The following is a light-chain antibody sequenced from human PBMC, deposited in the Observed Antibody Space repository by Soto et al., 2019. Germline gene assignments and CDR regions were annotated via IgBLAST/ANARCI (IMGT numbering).Light chain of an antibody. CDR1: QSVSSSY. J-gene: IGKJ1*01. Sequence: EIVLTQSPGTLSLSPGERATLSCRASQSVSSSYLVWYQQKPGQAPRLLIYDTSNRATGIPARFSGSGSGTDFTLTISRLEPEDFAVYYCQQYGSSPWTFGQGTKVDI. CDR3: QQYGSSPWT. V-gene: IGKV3-20*01. CDR2: DTS.